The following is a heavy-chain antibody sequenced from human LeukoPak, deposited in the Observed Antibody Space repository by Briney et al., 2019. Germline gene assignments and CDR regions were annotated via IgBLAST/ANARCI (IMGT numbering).Heavy chain of an antibody. Sequence: ASVKVSCKASGGTFSSYAINWVRQAPGQGLEWMGWINPNSGGTNYAQKFQGRVTMTRDTSISTAYMELSRLRSDDTAVYYCAREVGDAAESFQHWGQGTLVTVSS. CDR1: GGTFSSYA. V-gene: IGHV1-2*02. CDR3: AREVGDAAESFQH. D-gene: IGHD2-21*02. J-gene: IGHJ1*01. CDR2: INPNSGGT.